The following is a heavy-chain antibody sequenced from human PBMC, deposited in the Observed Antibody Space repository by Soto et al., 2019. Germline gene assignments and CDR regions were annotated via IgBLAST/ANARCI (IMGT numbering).Heavy chain of an antibody. V-gene: IGHV1-69*13. CDR1: GGTFSSYA. D-gene: IGHD3-22*01. J-gene: IGHJ3*02. Sequence: RASVKVSCKASGGTFSSYAISWVRQAPGQGLEWMGGIIPIFGTANYAQKFQGRVTITADESTSTAYMELSSLRSEDTAVYYCARSLVVVVIEDAFDIWGQGTMVTVSS. CDR3: ARSLVVVVIEDAFDI. CDR2: IIPIFGTA.